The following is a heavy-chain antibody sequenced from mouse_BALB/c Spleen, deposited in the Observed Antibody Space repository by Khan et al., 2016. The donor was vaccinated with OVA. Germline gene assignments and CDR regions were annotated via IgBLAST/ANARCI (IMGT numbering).Heavy chain of an antibody. D-gene: IGHD2-3*01. CDR3: ARANYDSYWEAMDY. CDR1: GFSLTGYG. Sequence: QVQLKESGPGLVAPSQSLSITCTVSGFSLTGYGVNWVRQPPGKGLEWLGVIWGDGSTNYNSALKSRLSISKDNSKSQVFLKMNSLQTDDTARYLCARANYDSYWEAMDYWGQGTSVTVSS. J-gene: IGHJ4*01. CDR2: IWGDGST. V-gene: IGHV2-6-7*01.